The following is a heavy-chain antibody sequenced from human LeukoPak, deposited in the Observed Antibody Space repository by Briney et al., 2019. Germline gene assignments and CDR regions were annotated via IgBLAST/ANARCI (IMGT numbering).Heavy chain of an antibody. CDR2: IYYSGST. V-gene: IGHV4-61*01. CDR1: GGSISSSSYY. Sequence: SETLSLTCTVSGGSISSSSYYWIWLRQPPGMGLVWIGRIYYSGSTNYNPSLKSRVTISVDTSKNQFSLKLSSVTAADTAVYYCARVGGYYDSSGYYYHLDYWGQGTLVTVSS. J-gene: IGHJ4*02. CDR3: ARVGGYYDSSGYYYHLDY. D-gene: IGHD3-22*01.